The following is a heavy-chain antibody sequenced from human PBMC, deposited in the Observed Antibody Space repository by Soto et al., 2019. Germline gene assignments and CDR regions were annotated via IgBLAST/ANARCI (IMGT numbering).Heavy chain of an antibody. CDR1: GLNFNNYA. V-gene: IGHV3-30*18. D-gene: IGHD2-15*01. CDR3: AKDVGVTRYYYYYGMDV. CDR2: ISNDGSNT. Sequence: QEQLVESGGGVVQPGKSLRVSCAASGLNFNNYAMHWVRQAPGKGLEWVALISNDGSNTYYADSVKGRFTISRDNSKNTLYLQMNSLRVEDTAVYYCAKDVGVTRYYYYYGMDVWGQGTTVTVSS. J-gene: IGHJ6*02.